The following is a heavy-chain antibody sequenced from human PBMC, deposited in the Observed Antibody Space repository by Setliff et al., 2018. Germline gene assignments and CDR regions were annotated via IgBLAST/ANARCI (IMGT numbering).Heavy chain of an antibody. Sequence: SLRLSCAASGFTFSDYYMSWIRQAPGKGLEWVSYISSSGSTIYYADSVKGRFTISRDNAKNSLYLQMNSLRAEDTAVYYCARPPDRGSAGDDYWGQGTLVTVSS. D-gene: IGHD6-13*01. V-gene: IGHV3-11*01. J-gene: IGHJ4*02. CDR3: ARPPDRGSAGDDY. CDR1: GFTFSDYY. CDR2: ISSSGSTI.